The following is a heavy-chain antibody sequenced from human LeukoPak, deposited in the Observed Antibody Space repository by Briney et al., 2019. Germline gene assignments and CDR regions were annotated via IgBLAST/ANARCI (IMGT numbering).Heavy chain of an antibody. CDR3: ARYTQGGYLRAFDI. J-gene: IGHJ3*02. D-gene: IGHD1-26*01. CDR1: GGSISSYY. V-gene: IGHV4-59*01. CDR2: IYYSGST. Sequence: PSETLSLTCTVSGGSISSYYWSWIRQPPGKGLEWIGYIYYSGSTNYNPSLKSRVTISVDTSKNQFSLRLSSVTAADTAVYYCARYTQGGYLRAFDIWGQGAMVTVSS.